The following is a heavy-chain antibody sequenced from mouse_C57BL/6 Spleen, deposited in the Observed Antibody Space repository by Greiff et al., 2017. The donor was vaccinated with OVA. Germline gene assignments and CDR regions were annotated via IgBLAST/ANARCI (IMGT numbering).Heavy chain of an antibody. D-gene: IGHD1-1*01. V-gene: IGHV5-17*01. CDR1: GFTFSDYG. CDR3: ASPTVVDWYFDV. CDR2: ISSCSSTI. Sequence: EVMLVESGGGLVKPGGSLKLSCAASGFTFSDYGMHWVRQAPEKGLEWVAYISSCSSTIYYADTVKGRFTISRDNAKNTLFLQMTSLRSEDTAMYYFASPTVVDWYFDVWGTGTTVTVSS. J-gene: IGHJ1*03.